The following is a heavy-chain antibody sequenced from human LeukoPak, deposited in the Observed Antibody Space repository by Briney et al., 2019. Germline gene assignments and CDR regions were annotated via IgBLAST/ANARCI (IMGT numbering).Heavy chain of an antibody. V-gene: IGHV3-23*01. D-gene: IGHD6-19*01. J-gene: IGHJ4*02. Sequence: GGSLRLSCAASGFTFSTYLMSWVRQAPGKGLEWVSAITGSGGSTSYADSVKGRFTISRDNSKNTVYLQMNSLRAEDTAVYYCAKEPSIAVTNTFDYWGQGTLVTVSS. CDR3: AKEPSIAVTNTFDY. CDR2: ITGSGGST. CDR1: GFTFSTYL.